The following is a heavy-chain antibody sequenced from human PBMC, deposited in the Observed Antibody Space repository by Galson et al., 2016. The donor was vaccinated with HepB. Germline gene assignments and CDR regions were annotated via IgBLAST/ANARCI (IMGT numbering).Heavy chain of an antibody. CDR1: GFTFGSYA. CDR2: ISSSGGTT. V-gene: IGHV3-23*01. Sequence: SLRLSCAASGFTFGSYAMTWIHQAPGKGLEWVSSISSSGGTTYYTDSVKGRFTISRDGSESTLYVHMNRLRVEDTAVYYCAKGAAGGTYSALDYWGRGVLVTVSP. D-gene: IGHD1-26*01. J-gene: IGHJ4*02. CDR3: AKGAAGGTYSALDY.